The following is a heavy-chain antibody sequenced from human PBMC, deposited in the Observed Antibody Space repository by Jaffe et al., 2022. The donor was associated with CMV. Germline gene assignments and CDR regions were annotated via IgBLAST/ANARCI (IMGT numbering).Heavy chain of an antibody. CDR3: ARPHRLSSGGYGY. V-gene: IGHV3-64*01. CDR2: ISSNGGST. CDR1: GFTFSSYA. D-gene: IGHD6-19*01. Sequence: EVQLVESGGGLVQPGGSLRLSCAASGFTFSSYAMHWVRQAPGKGLEYVSAISSNGGSTYYANSVKGRFTISRDNSKNTLYLQMGSLRAEDMAVYYCARPHRLSSGGYGYWGQGTLVTVSS. J-gene: IGHJ4*02.